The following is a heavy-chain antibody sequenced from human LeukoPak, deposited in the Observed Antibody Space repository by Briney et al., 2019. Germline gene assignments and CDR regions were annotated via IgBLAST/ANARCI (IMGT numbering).Heavy chain of an antibody. J-gene: IGHJ6*02. CDR1: GYRFTSYW. V-gene: IGHV5-51*01. D-gene: IGHD6-13*01. Sequence: GGSLKIPCKGFGYRFTSYWIAWVRQLPGKGLGGMGIIYLGDSDTRYSPSLQGQVTISADKSISTAYLQWSSLKASDTAMYYCASGRYSSSPYYYYGMDVWGQGTTVTVSS. CDR3: ASGRYSSSPYYYYGMDV. CDR2: IYLGDSDT.